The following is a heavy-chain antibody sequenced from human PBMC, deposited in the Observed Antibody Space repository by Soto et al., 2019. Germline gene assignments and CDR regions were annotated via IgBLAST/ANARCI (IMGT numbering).Heavy chain of an antibody. CDR2: IFYSGST. J-gene: IGHJ5*02. Sequence: SETLSLTCTVSGGSISNYYWSWIRQPPGRGLERIGHIFYSGSTNYNPALKSRVTISVDTSKSQFSLKLSSVTAADTAVYYCAKDSGYNYGYFRWFDPWGQGTLVTVS. CDR1: GGSISNYY. V-gene: IGHV4-59*01. CDR3: AKDSGYNYGYFRWFDP. D-gene: IGHD5-18*01.